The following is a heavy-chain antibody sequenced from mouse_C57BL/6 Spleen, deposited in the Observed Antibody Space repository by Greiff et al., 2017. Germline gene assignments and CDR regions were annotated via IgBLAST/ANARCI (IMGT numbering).Heavy chain of an antibody. V-gene: IGHV1-59*01. Sequence: QVHVKQPGAELVRPGTSVKLSCKASGYTFTSYWMHWVKQRPGQGLEWIGVIDPSDSYTNYNQKFKGKATLTVDTSSSTAYMQLSSLTSEDSAVYYCASVHDYDVSYWGQGTLVTVSA. D-gene: IGHD2-4*01. J-gene: IGHJ3*01. CDR1: GYTFTSYW. CDR3: ASVHDYDVSY. CDR2: IDPSDSYT.